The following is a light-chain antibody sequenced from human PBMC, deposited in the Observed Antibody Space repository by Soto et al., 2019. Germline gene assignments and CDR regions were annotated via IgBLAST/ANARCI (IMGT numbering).Light chain of an antibody. CDR1: QTISSW. Sequence: DIQMTQSPSTLSGSVGDRVTITCRASQTISSWLAWYQQKPGKAPKLLIYKASTLKSGVPSRFSGTGSGTEFTLTISSLHPDDFATYYCQHYNSYSEACGQVTKVDIK. CDR2: KAS. J-gene: IGKJ1*01. V-gene: IGKV1-5*03. CDR3: QHYNSYSEA.